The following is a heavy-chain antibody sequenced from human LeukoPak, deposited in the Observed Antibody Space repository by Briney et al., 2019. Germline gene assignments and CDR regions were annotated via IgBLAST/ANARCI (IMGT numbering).Heavy chain of an antibody. CDR2: INPNSGGT. J-gene: IGHJ4*02. CDR3: AEEYYYGSGSYSR. Sequence: ASVKVSCKASGYTFTGYYMHWVRQAPGQGLEWMGWINPNSGGTNYAQKFQGRVTMTRDKSISTAYMELSRLRSDDTAVYYCAEEYYYGSGSYSRWGQGTLVTVSS. D-gene: IGHD3-10*01. V-gene: IGHV1-2*02. CDR1: GYTFTGYY.